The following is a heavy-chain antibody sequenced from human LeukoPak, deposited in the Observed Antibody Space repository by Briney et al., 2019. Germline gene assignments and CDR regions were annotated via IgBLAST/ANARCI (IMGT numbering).Heavy chain of an antibody. V-gene: IGHV4-39*07. J-gene: IGHJ3*02. CDR1: GGSISSSSYY. D-gene: IGHD3-10*01. Sequence: SETLSLTCTVFGGSISSSSYYWGWIRQPPGKGLEWTGSIYYSGSTYYNPPLKSRVTISVDTSKNQFSLKLSSVTAADTAVYYCARSPSMVRGVNDGFDMWGQGTMVTVSS. CDR3: ARSPSMVRGVNDGFDM. CDR2: IYYSGST.